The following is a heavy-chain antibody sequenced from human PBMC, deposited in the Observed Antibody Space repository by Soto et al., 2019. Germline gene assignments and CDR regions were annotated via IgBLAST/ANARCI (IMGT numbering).Heavy chain of an antibody. D-gene: IGHD2-15*01. V-gene: IGHV1-8*01. CDR2: MNPNSGET. CDR1: GYTFTDYD. J-gene: IGHJ5*02. Sequence: QEQLVQSGAEVKKPGASVKVSCKTSGYTFTDYDINWVRQATGQGLEWIGWMNPNSGETGYAPKFQGRVNMTRSASLSTAYLEPSSPRSEDPAVYYCARVAVAARPRWYNWFDPWGQGTLVTVSS. CDR3: ARVAVAARPRWYNWFDP.